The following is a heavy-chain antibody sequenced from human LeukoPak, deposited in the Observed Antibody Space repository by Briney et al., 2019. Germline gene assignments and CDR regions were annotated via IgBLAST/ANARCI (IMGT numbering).Heavy chain of an antibody. CDR1: GFTFSNYG. CDR2: TRYDGSNG. V-gene: IGHV3-30*02. J-gene: IGHJ4*02. Sequence: GGSLRLSCAASGFTFSNYGMHWVRQAPGKGLEWVAFTRYDGSNGHYSDSVKGRFTISRDNSKNTLYLQMNSLRAEDTAVYSCAKGLMTTVTPLGYWGQGTLVTVSS. CDR3: AKGLMTTVTPLGY. D-gene: IGHD4-17*01.